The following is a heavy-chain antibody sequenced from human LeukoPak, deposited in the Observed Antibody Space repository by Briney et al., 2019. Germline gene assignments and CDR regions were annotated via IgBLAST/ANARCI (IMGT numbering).Heavy chain of an antibody. V-gene: IGHV1-8*01. J-gene: IGHJ5*02. Sequence: EASVKVSCKASGYTFTSYDINWVRQATGQGLEWMGWMNPNSGNTGYAQKFQGRVTMTRNTSISTAYMELSSLRSEDTAVYYCARVRDYDFWSGYYWFDPWGQGTLVTVSS. CDR2: MNPNSGNT. CDR1: GYTFTSYD. D-gene: IGHD3-3*01. CDR3: ARVRDYDFWSGYYWFDP.